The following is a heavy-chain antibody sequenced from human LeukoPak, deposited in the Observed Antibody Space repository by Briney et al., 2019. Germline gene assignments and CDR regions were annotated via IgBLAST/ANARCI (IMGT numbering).Heavy chain of an antibody. CDR1: GFTFNDYA. CDR3: AKDRGSYYFDY. J-gene: IGHJ4*02. Sequence: GGSLRLSCAASGFTFNDYAMQWVRQPPGKGLEWVSGISWNSGSIGYADSVKGRFTISRDNSKNTLYLQMNSLRAEDTAVYYCAKDRGSYYFDYWGQGTLVTVSS. CDR2: ISWNSGSI. D-gene: IGHD3-10*01. V-gene: IGHV3-9*01.